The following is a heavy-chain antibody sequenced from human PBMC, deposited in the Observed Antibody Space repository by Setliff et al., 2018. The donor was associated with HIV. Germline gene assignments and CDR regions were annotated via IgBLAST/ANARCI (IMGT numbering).Heavy chain of an antibody. CDR1: EDSVSSDSAA. D-gene: IGHD5-18*01. Sequence: PSQTLSLTCAISEDSVSSDSAAWNWIRQSPSRGLEWLARTYYRSKWYTDYAVSVKSRITINPDTSRNQFSLQLSSVIPDDSAVYFCARGGITAYYFDHWAQGTLVTVSS. J-gene: IGHJ4*02. CDR2: TYYRSKWYT. CDR3: ARGGITAYYFDH. V-gene: IGHV6-1*01.